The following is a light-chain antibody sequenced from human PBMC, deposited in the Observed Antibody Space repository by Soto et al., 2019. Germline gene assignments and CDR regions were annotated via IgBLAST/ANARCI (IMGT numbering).Light chain of an antibody. J-gene: IGKJ2*01. CDR2: AAS. CDR3: QQSYSSPRT. Sequence: DIQMTQSPSSLSASVGDRVTITCQSSQSLISSLNWYQQKAGKAPQLLIYAASSLQSGVPARCSGRGAGTDFILSISSLQPEDSAINYCQQSYSSPRTFGQGNKLEI. CDR1: QSLISS. V-gene: IGKV1-39*01.